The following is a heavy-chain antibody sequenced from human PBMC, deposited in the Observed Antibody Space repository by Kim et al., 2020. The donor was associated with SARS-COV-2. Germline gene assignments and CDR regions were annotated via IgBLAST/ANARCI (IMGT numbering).Heavy chain of an antibody. CDR3: ARGGQIRHGSGSYYPYYYYYYGMDV. Sequence: SETLSLTCAVYGGSFSGYYWSWIRQPPGKGLEWIGEINHSGSTNYNPSLKSRVTISVDTSKNQFSLKLSSVTAADTAVYYCARGGQIRHGSGSYYPYYYYYYGMDVWGQGTTVTVSS. J-gene: IGHJ6*02. D-gene: IGHD3-10*01. CDR1: GGSFSGYY. CDR2: INHSGST. V-gene: IGHV4-34*01.